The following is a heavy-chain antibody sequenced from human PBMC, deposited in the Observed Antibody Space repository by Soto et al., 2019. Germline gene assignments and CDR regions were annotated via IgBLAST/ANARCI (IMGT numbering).Heavy chain of an antibody. CDR1: GYTFTNYH. Sequence: QVQLVQSGAEVKKPGASVKVSCKASGYTFTNYHLHWVRQAPGKGLEWMGMINPRDGDTGYEQNVRGRVTMTRDTSTSTVYMDLSSIRSEDTAVYYCAREASGGLFDYWGQGTLVTVSS. J-gene: IGHJ4*02. CDR3: AREASGGLFDY. CDR2: INPRDGDT. V-gene: IGHV1-46*01. D-gene: IGHD2-8*02.